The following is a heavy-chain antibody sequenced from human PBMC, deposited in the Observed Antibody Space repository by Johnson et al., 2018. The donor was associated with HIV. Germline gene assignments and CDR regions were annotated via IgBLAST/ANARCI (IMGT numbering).Heavy chain of an antibody. J-gene: IGHJ3*02. D-gene: IGHD6-19*01. V-gene: IGHV3-23*04. Sequence: EVQLVESGGGLVQPGGSLRLSCAASGFTFSSYAMSWVRQAPGKGLEWVSAISGSGGSKYYADSVKGRFTISRDNSKNTLYLEMNSLRAEDTTVYFCAKSSIAVQDAFDIWGQGTMVTVSS. CDR1: GFTFSSYA. CDR2: ISGSGGSK. CDR3: AKSSIAVQDAFDI.